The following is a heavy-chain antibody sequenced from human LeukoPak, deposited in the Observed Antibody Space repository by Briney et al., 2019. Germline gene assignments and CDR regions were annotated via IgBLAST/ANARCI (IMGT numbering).Heavy chain of an antibody. CDR2: ISSNGGSS. D-gene: IGHD6-6*01. CDR3: AREYSSSSVDY. V-gene: IGHV3-64*01. J-gene: IGHJ4*02. Sequence: GGTLRLSCAASGFTFSSYALHWLRQAPGKGLEYVSGISSNGGSSYYANSVKGRFTISRDNSKNTLYLQMVSLRAEDMAVYYCAREYSSSSVDYWGQGTLVTVSS. CDR1: GFTFSSYA.